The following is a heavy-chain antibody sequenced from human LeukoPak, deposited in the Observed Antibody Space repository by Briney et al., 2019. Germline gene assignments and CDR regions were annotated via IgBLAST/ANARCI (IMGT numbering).Heavy chain of an antibody. Sequence: ASVKVSCKASGYTFTSYGISWVRQAPGQGLEWMGWISAYNGNTNYAQKLQGRVTMTTDTPTSTAYMELRSLRSDDTAVYYCARDHQGYCSSTSCYTVGGEYYYYYGMDVWGQGTTVTVSS. V-gene: IGHV1-18*01. J-gene: IGHJ6*02. CDR1: GYTFTSYG. D-gene: IGHD2-2*02. CDR2: ISAYNGNT. CDR3: ARDHQGYCSSTSCYTVGGEYYYYYGMDV.